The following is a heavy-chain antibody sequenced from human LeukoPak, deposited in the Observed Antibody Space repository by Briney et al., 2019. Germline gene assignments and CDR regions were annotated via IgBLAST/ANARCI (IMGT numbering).Heavy chain of an antibody. CDR3: AKGLWFGELEFDY. J-gene: IGHJ4*02. D-gene: IGHD3-10*01. V-gene: IGHV1-69*13. Sequence: SVKVSCKASGGTFSSYAISWVRQAPGQGLEWMGGIIPIFGTANYAQKFQGRVTITADESTSTAYMQLSSLRAEDTALYYCAKGLWFGELEFDYWGQGTLVTVSS. CDR1: GGTFSSYA. CDR2: IIPIFGTA.